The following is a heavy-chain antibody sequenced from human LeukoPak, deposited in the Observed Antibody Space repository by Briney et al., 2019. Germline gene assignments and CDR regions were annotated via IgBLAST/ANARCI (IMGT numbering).Heavy chain of an antibody. Sequence: GGSLRLSCAASGFTFDDYALHWVRQAPGKGLEWVSGISWNSGSIGYADSVKGRFTISRDNAKNSLYLQMNSLRAENTALYYCAKAYDFWSGHFDYWGQGTLVTVSS. CDR1: GFTFDDYA. CDR2: ISWNSGSI. CDR3: AKAYDFWSGHFDY. J-gene: IGHJ4*02. D-gene: IGHD3-3*01. V-gene: IGHV3-9*01.